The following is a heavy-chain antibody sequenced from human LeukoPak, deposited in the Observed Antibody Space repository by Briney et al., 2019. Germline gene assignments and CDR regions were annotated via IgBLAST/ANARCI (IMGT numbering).Heavy chain of an antibody. Sequence: GGSLRLSCAASGFTFSSYAMSWVRQAPGKGLEWVSAISGSGGSTYYADSVMGRFTISRDNSKNTLYLQMNSLRAEDTALYYCARVSGYNWNSGVDYWGQGTLVTVSS. CDR2: ISGSGGST. CDR3: ARVSGYNWNSGVDY. V-gene: IGHV3-23*01. D-gene: IGHD1-7*01. CDR1: GFTFSSYA. J-gene: IGHJ4*02.